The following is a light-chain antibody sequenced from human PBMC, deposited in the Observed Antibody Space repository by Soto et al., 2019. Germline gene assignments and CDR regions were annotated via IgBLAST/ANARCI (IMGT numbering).Light chain of an antibody. Sequence: QCALTQPASVSGSPGQSITISCTGTSSDVGSYNLVSWYQQHPGKAPKLMIYEGSKRPSGVSNRFSGSKSGNTASLTISGLQAEDEADYYCCSYAGSSTFVVFGGGTKVTLL. CDR3: CSYAGSSTFVV. J-gene: IGLJ2*01. CDR1: SSDVGSYNL. CDR2: EGS. V-gene: IGLV2-23*03.